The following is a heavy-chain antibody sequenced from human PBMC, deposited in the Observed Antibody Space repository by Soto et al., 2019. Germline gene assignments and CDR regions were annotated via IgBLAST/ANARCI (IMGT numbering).Heavy chain of an antibody. V-gene: IGHV3-21*01. CDR2: ISSGSSYI. Sequence: EAQLVESGGGLVKPGGSLRLSCAASGFTFSSYTMNWVRQAPGKGLEWLSSISSGSSYIYYADSVKGRFTISRDNAKNSLYLQMNSLRAEDTAVYYCARYSYCQDYWGQGTLVTVSS. CDR1: GFTFSSYT. CDR3: ARYSYCQDY. D-gene: IGHD5-18*01. J-gene: IGHJ4*02.